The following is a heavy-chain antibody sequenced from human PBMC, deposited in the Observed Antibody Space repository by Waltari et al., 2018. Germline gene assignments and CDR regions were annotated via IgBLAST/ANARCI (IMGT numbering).Heavy chain of an antibody. J-gene: IGHJ4*02. Sequence: EVQLVESGGGLVQPGGSLRLSCLVSGFTFSDYWMSWVRQAPGKGLEWVANIKQDGRDIYYADSVKGRFTISRDNDKNSLYLQMNSLRAEDTAVYYCARDVGNVGGNYWRQGTLVIVSS. CDR3: ARDVGNVGGNY. CDR2: IKQDGRDI. CDR1: GFTFSDYW. D-gene: IGHD3-10*01. V-gene: IGHV3-7*01.